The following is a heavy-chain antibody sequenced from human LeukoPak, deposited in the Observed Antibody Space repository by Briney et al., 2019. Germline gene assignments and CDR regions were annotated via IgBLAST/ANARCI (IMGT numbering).Heavy chain of an antibody. Sequence: GGSLRLSCTASGFTFTHAWVNWVPQAPGKGLEWVSGISGSDGSTFYANSVKGRFTISRDNSKNTLYLQMNSLRAEDTATYFCARSVAVAGREDFWGQGTLVTVSS. CDR3: ARSVAVAGREDF. J-gene: IGHJ4*02. CDR1: GFTFTHAW. V-gene: IGHV3-23*01. CDR2: ISGSDGST. D-gene: IGHD6-19*01.